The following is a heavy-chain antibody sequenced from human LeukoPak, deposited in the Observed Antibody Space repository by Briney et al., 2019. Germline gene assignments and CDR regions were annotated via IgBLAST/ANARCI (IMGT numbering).Heavy chain of an antibody. Sequence: ASVKVSCKASGYTFTSYGISWVRQAPGQGLEWMGWISAYNGNTNYAQKLQGRVTMTTDTSTSTAYMELRSLRSDDTAVYYCAREGLDYYDSSGYCDYWGQGTLVTVSS. CDR2: ISAYNGNT. J-gene: IGHJ4*02. CDR3: AREGLDYYDSSGYCDY. V-gene: IGHV1-18*01. CDR1: GYTFTSYG. D-gene: IGHD3-22*01.